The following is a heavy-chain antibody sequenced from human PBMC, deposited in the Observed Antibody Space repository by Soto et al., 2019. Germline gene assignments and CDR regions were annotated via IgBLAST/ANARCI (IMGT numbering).Heavy chain of an antibody. D-gene: IGHD1-26*01. J-gene: IGHJ4*02. Sequence: SETLSLTCTVSDGSISSSTYYWGWIRQPPGKGLEWIGSIYYSGDTYYNPSLKSRVTISVDTSKNQFYLKLSSVTAADTAVYYCATGVGNYYYFDFWGQGTLVT. V-gene: IGHV4-39*01. CDR1: DGSISSSTYY. CDR2: IYYSGDT. CDR3: ATGVGNYYYFDF.